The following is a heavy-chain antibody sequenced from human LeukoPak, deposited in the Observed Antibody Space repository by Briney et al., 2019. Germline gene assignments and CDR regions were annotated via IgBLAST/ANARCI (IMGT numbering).Heavy chain of an antibody. Sequence: SQTLSLTCTVSGGSISSGGYYWSWIRQHPGRGLEWIGYIYYSGSTYYNPSLKSRVTISVDTSKNRFSLKLSSVTAADTAVYYCAIQVGAPMAGYFDYWGQGTLVTVSS. CDR3: AIQVGAPMAGYFDY. V-gene: IGHV4-31*03. CDR1: GGSISSGGYY. CDR2: IYYSGST. J-gene: IGHJ4*02. D-gene: IGHD1-26*01.